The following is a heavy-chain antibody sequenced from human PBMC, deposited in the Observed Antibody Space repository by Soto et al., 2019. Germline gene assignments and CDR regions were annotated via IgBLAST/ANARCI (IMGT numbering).Heavy chain of an antibody. CDR1: GLTFSSYA. CDR3: AKEVMTTVTPSDY. CDR2: ISGSGGST. D-gene: IGHD4-17*01. Sequence: PGGSLRLSCAASGLTFSSYAMIWVRRAPGKGLEWVSAISGSGGSTYYADSVKGRFTISRDNSKNTLYLQMNSLRAEDTAVYYCAKEVMTTVTPSDYWGQGTLVTVSS. V-gene: IGHV3-23*01. J-gene: IGHJ4*02.